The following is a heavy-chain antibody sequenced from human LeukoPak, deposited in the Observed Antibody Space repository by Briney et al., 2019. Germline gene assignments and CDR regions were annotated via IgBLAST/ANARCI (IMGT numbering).Heavy chain of an antibody. V-gene: IGHV1-18*04. CDR1: GYTFTSHG. D-gene: IGHD2-2*01. J-gene: IGHJ4*02. CDR3: ARDLNGYCSSTSCYQMGN. CDR2: ISAYNGNT. Sequence: GASVKVSCKASGYTFTSHGISWVRQAPGQGLEWMGWISAYNGNTNYAQKLQGRVTMTTDTSTSTAYMELRSLRSDDTAVYYCARDLNGYCSSTSCYQMGNWGQGTLVTVSS.